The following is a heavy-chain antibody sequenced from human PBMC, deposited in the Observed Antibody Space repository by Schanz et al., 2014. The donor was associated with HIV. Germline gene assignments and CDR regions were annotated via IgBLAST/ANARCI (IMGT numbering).Heavy chain of an antibody. Sequence: EVQLVESGGGLVQPGGSLKLSCAASGFTFSDSTMHWVRQASGKGLEWVGRIRSKANSYATTYGASVKGRFTISRDDSKNTAYLQMNSLKTEDTAVYYCSRHAPAARADDGTEFDPWGQGTLVTDSS. D-gene: IGHD2-2*01. CDR1: GFTFSDST. CDR2: IRSKANSYAT. J-gene: IGHJ5*02. CDR3: SRHAPAARADDGTEFDP. V-gene: IGHV3-73*02.